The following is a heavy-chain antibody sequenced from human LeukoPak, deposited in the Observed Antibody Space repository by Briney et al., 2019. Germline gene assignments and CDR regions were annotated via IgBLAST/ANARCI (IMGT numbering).Heavy chain of an antibody. Sequence: SETLSLTCTVSGGSISYYYWNWIRQPPGKGLEWIGFAFSTGDTDYNPSLKSRVAISVDTSKNQVSLKLNSVTAADTAVYYCARDVSGSDYAGGEAFDIWGQGTMVTVSS. J-gene: IGHJ3*02. CDR1: GGSISYYY. V-gene: IGHV4-59*01. CDR3: ARDVSGSDYAGGEAFDI. D-gene: IGHD5-12*01. CDR2: AFSTGDT.